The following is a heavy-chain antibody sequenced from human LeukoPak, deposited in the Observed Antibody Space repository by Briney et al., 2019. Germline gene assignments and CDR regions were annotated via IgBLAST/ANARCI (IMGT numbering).Heavy chain of an antibody. V-gene: IGHV3-74*01. CDR1: GVSFSSYW. Sequence: GGSLRLSXVGSGVSFSSYWMHWVRQAPGKGLVWVARINSDGSTTSYVDSVKGRFTISRDNAKNSLYLKMNSLTAGDTAVYYCASTIAGREYWGQGTLVTVSS. J-gene: IGHJ4*02. CDR3: ASTIAGREY. CDR2: INSDGSTT. D-gene: IGHD6-6*01.